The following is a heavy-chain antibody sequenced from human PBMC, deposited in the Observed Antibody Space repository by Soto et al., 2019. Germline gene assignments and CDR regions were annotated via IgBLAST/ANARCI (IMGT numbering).Heavy chain of an antibody. CDR3: ARAPLRFLEWLSSELYYFDY. J-gene: IGHJ4*02. D-gene: IGHD3-3*01. CDR2: INHSGST. CDR1: GGSFSGYY. Sequence: SETLSLTCTVYGGSFSGYYWSWIRQPPGKGLEWIGEINHSGSTNYNPSLKSRVTISVDTSKNQFSLKLSSVTAADTAVYYCARAPLRFLEWLSSELYYFDYWGQGTLVTVSS. V-gene: IGHV4-34*01.